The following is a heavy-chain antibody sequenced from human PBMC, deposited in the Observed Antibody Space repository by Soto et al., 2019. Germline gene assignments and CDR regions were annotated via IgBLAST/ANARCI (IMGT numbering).Heavy chain of an antibody. V-gene: IGHV1-3*01. CDR2: INGGNGNT. CDR1: GNTVPNYA. Sequence: ASVKVSCKASGNTVPNYAIHWVRQSPGQRLEWMGWINGGNGNTYYSEHFQSRVTFTGDTSAGTVYMQLSSLTSEDTAVYYCARDDSGFSGSHYIDYFNYWGQ. CDR3: ARDDSGFSGSHYIDYFNY. J-gene: IGHJ4*01. D-gene: IGHD1-26*01.